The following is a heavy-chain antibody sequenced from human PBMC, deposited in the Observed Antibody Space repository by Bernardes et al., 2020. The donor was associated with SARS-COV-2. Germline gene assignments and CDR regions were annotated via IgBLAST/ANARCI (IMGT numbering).Heavy chain of an antibody. Sequence: GGSLRLSCTVSGFTFSFYAMSWVRQAPGKGLEWVSLITDSGRNTYYTDSVKGRFTISRDNSKNTLYLQMNSLRAEDTAVYYCAKEICSGEILCPFDYWGQGTLVTVSS. CDR2: ITDSGRNT. J-gene: IGHJ4*02. D-gene: IGHD3-10*01. V-gene: IGHV3-23*01. CDR1: GFTFSFYA. CDR3: AKEICSGEILCPFDY.